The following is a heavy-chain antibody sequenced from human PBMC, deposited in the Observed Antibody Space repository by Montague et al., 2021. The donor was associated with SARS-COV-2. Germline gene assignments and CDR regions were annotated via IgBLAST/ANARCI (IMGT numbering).Heavy chain of an antibody. CDR3: AREGGITIFGVVILYYFDY. D-gene: IGHD3-3*01. CDR1: GGSISSGSYY. J-gene: IGHJ4*02. V-gene: IGHV4-61*02. CDR2: IYTSGST. Sequence: TLSLTCTVSGGSISSGSYYWSWIRQPAGKGLEWIGRIYTSGSTNYNPSLKSRVTISVDTSKNQFSLKLSSVTAADTAVYYYAREGGITIFGVVILYYFDYWGQGTLVTVSS.